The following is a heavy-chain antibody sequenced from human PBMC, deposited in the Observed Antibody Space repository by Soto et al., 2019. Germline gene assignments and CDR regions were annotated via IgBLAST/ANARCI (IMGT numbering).Heavy chain of an antibody. V-gene: IGHV5-51*01. Sequence: GESLKISCKGSGYSFTRYWIGWVRQMPGKGLEWMGIIYPGDSDTRYSPSFQGQVTISADKSISTAYLQWSSLKASDTAMYYCARSGVYYDFWSGYYGTHDAFDIWGQGTMVTVSS. CDR3: ARSGVYYDFWSGYYGTHDAFDI. D-gene: IGHD3-3*01. J-gene: IGHJ3*02. CDR2: IYPGDSDT. CDR1: GYSFTRYW.